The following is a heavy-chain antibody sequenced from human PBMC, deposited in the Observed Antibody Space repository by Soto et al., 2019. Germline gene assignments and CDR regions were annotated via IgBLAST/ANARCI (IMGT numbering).Heavy chain of an antibody. CDR1: GFTFSSYG. CDR3: AGSYGDYVDGFDY. Sequence: QVQLVESGGGVVQPGRSLRLSCAASGFTFSSYGMHWVRQAPGKGLEWVAVIWYDGSNKYYADSVKGRFTISRDNSKNTLYLQMNSLRAEDTAVYYCAGSYGDYVDGFDYWGQGTLVTVSS. J-gene: IGHJ4*02. D-gene: IGHD4-17*01. CDR2: IWYDGSNK. V-gene: IGHV3-33*01.